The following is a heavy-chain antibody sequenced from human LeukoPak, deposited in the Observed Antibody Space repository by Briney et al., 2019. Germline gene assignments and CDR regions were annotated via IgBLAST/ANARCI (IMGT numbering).Heavy chain of an antibody. CDR1: GFTFDDYA. V-gene: IGHV3-20*04. Sequence: SGGSLRLSCAASGFTFDDYAMSWVRQVPGKGLEWVSGINWNGDRTQYIDSVKGRFTMSRDNAKNSLYLQMTSLRAEDTALYYCARDPYGGIGVFDPWGQGTLVTVSS. CDR3: ARDPYGGIGVFDP. J-gene: IGHJ5*02. CDR2: INWNGDRT. D-gene: IGHD3-16*02.